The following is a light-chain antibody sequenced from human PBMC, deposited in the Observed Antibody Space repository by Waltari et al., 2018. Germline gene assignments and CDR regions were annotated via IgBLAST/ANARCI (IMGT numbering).Light chain of an antibody. CDR3: QQLNSSPLT. J-gene: IGKJ5*01. CDR1: QGISSY. Sequence: DIQLTQSPSFLSASVADRVTFPCRASQGISSYLAWYQQKPGKAPNLLIYAASTLQSGVPSRFSGSGSGTEFTLTISSLQPEDFATYYCQQLNSSPLTFGQGTRLEIK. CDR2: AAS. V-gene: IGKV1-9*01.